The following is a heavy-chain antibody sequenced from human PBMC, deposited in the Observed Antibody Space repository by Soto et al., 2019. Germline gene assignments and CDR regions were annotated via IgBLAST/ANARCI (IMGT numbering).Heavy chain of an antibody. J-gene: IGHJ3*02. Sequence: GGSLRLSCAASGFTFSGYAMSWVRQAPGKGLEWVGNINEDGTTKNYVDSVKGRFTISRDNAENSLWLQMNSLRAEDTAMYYCARDAAFNRFDIWGQGTMVTVSS. CDR1: GFTFSGYA. V-gene: IGHV3-7*05. CDR2: INEDGTTK. CDR3: ARDAAFNRFDI. D-gene: IGHD3-16*01.